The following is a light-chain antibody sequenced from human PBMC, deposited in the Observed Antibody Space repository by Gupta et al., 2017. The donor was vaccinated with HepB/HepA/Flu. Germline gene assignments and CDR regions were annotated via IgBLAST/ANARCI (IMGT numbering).Light chain of an antibody. Sequence: EIVMTQSPATLSVSPGERATLSCRASQSVSSNIAWYQQKPGQAPRLLIYDASTRATGIPARFSGSGSRTDFTLTISGLQSEDFAVYYCQQYHNWPPAWTFGQGTKVEIK. CDR1: QSVSSN. CDR3: QQYHNWPPAWT. J-gene: IGKJ1*01. V-gene: IGKV3-15*01. CDR2: DAS.